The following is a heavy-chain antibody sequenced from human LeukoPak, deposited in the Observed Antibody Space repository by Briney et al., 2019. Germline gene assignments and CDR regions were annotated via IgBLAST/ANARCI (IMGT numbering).Heavy chain of an antibody. D-gene: IGHD4-23*01. V-gene: IGHV3-33*01. Sequence: GGSLRLSCAASGFTFSHYGMHWVRQAPGKGLEWVAVIWYDGSNEYYADSVKGQFTISRDDSKNTLYLQMNSLRAEDTAVYYCARGRGGDYGGNSGHFDYWGQGTLVTVSS. J-gene: IGHJ4*02. CDR1: GFTFSHYG. CDR2: IWYDGSNE. CDR3: ARGRGGDYGGNSGHFDY.